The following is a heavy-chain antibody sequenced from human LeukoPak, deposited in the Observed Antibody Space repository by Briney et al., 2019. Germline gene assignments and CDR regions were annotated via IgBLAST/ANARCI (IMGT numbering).Heavy chain of an antibody. Sequence: SETLTLTCTVSGGSISDSHWSWIRQPPGKGLEWIGNIHTSGGSNYSPSLKSRVTISLDMSRNQFSLRLSSVTDADTAVYYCARGRSAVVTPDYYYYYCMDVWGKGTTVTVSS. V-gene: IGHV4-4*09. CDR2: IHTSGGS. CDR1: GGSISDSH. D-gene: IGHD4-23*01. CDR3: ARGRSAVVTPDYYYYYCMDV. J-gene: IGHJ6*03.